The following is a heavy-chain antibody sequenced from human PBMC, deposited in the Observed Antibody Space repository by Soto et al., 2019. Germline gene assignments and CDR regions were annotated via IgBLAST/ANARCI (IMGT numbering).Heavy chain of an antibody. J-gene: IGHJ4*02. CDR2: ISYDGSNK. CDR1: GFTFSSYA. V-gene: IGHV3-30-3*01. CDR3: ARGPSGAGPY. D-gene: IGHD1-26*01. Sequence: GGSLRLSCAASGFTFSSYAMHWVRQAPGKGLEWVAVISYDGSNKYYADSVKGRFNISRDNSKNTLYLQMNSLRAEDTAVYYCARGPSGAGPYWGQGTLVTVSS.